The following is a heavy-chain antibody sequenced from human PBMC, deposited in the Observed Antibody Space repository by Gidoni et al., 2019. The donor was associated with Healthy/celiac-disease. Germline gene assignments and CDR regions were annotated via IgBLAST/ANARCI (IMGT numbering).Heavy chain of an antibody. D-gene: IGHD4-17*01. CDR1: GFTLSSYG. J-gene: IGHJ4*02. Sequence: QVQLVESGGGVVQPGRSLSLSCAASGFTLSSYGMHWVRQAPGKGLEWVAVISYDGSNKYYADSVKGRFTISRDNSKNTLYLQMNSLRAEDTAVYYCAKDPASVMTTVNLFDYWGQGTLVTVSS. V-gene: IGHV3-30*18. CDR3: AKDPASVMTTVNLFDY. CDR2: ISYDGSNK.